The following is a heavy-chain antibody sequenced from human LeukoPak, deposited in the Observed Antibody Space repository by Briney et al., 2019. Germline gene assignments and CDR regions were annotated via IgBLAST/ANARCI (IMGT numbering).Heavy chain of an antibody. CDR1: GFTFSSYE. Sequence: GGSLRLSCAASGFTFSSYEMNWVRQAPGKGLEWVSYISSSGSTIYYADSVKGRFTTSRDNAKNSLYLQMNSLRAEDTAVYYCARTPKPAFDGHYYYGMDVWGQGTTVTVSS. J-gene: IGHJ6*02. D-gene: IGHD3-9*01. CDR2: ISSSGSTI. V-gene: IGHV3-48*03. CDR3: ARTPKPAFDGHYYYGMDV.